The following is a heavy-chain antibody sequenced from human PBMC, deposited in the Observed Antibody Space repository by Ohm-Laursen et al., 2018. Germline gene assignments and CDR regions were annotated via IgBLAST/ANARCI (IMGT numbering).Heavy chain of an antibody. CDR1: GYTFSTYD. CDR3: ARAVRNQLVSDY. J-gene: IGHJ4*02. CDR2: INPNSGNPGYSGDT. Sequence: ASVKVSCKASGYTFSTYDIVWVRQAAGQGPEWMGWINPNSGNPGYSGDTGYQHKFRGRITMTRDTSISTAYMELSGLTSEDTATYYCARAVRNQLVSDYWGQGTLVTVSS. D-gene: IGHD2-2*01. V-gene: IGHV1-8*01.